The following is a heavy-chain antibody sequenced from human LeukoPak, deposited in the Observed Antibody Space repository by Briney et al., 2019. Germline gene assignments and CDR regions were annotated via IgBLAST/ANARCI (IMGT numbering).Heavy chain of an antibody. CDR1: GSTFSNLA. J-gene: IGHJ4*02. D-gene: IGHD6-19*01. CDR2: ISDSGGTT. Sequence: SGGSLRLSCVASGSTFSNLAMGWVRQAPGKGLEWVSVISDSGGTTYYADSVKGRFTISRDNSRNTLYLQMNSLRVEDTAVYYCAKDARRSSGWYFFDHWGQGTLVTVSS. V-gene: IGHV3-23*01. CDR3: AKDARRSSGWYFFDH.